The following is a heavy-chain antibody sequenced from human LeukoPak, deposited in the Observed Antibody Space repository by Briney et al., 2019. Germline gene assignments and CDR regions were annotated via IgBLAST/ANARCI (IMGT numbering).Heavy chain of an antibody. J-gene: IGHJ4*02. CDR3: ASIDRGAYGYADY. CDR1: GGSMNIYY. CDR2: ISYSGTT. Sequence: SETLSLTYTVAGGSMNIYYWSWIRQPPGKGLEWIGFISYSGTTTYNPSLKSRLTISVDTSKSQFYLKVSSVTAADTAVYYCASIDRGAYGYADYWGQGTLVTVSS. D-gene: IGHD5-18*01. V-gene: IGHV4-59*08.